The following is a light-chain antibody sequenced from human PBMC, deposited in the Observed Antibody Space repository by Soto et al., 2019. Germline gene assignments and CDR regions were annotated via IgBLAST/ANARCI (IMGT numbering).Light chain of an antibody. CDR3: QQYNSYPLT. J-gene: IGKJ4*01. CDR1: QTISSW. V-gene: IGKV1-5*03. CDR2: KAS. Sequence: DILMTQSPSTLSASVGDRVTITCRASQTISSWVAWYQQKPGRAPKLLIYKASSLETGVPSRFSGSGSGTEFTLTISGLQPDDFATYYCQQYNSYPLTFGGGTKVDIK.